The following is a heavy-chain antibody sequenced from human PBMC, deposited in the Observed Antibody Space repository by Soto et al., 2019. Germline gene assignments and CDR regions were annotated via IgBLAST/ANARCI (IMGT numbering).Heavy chain of an antibody. CDR2: IYYSGST. J-gene: IGHJ5*02. CDR1: GGSISSYY. Sequence: PEETPSLTCTVSGGSISSYYWSWIRQPPGKGLEWIGYIYYSGSTNYNPSLKSRVTISVDTSKNQFSLKLSSVTAADTAVYYCAREYIAARNWFDPWGQGTLVTVSS. V-gene: IGHV4-59*01. D-gene: IGHD6-6*01. CDR3: AREYIAARNWFDP.